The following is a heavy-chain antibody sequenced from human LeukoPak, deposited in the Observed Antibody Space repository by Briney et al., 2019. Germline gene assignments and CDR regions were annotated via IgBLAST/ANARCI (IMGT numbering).Heavy chain of an antibody. D-gene: IGHD6-25*01. CDR3: ARSSGTGTFSY. CDR2: VYYGRSP. CDR1: GDSISRSTYY. J-gene: IGHJ4*02. V-gene: IGHV4-39*02. Sequence: SETLSLTCTVSGDSISRSTYYWDWIRQPPGKGLEWIGSVYYGRSPYFNPSLESRATISVATSKNHFSLKMSSVTAADTAVYYCARSSGTGTFSYWGQGTLVTVSS.